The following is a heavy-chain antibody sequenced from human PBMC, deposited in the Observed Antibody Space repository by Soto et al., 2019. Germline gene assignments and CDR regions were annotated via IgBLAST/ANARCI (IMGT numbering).Heavy chain of an antibody. V-gene: IGHV3-7*03. D-gene: IGHD2-2*02. CDR2: IKQDGSEK. CDR1: GFTFSSYW. Sequence: LRLSCAASGFTFSSYWMSWVRQAPGKGLEWVANIKQDGSEKYYVDSVKGRFTISRDDAKNSLYLQMNSLRAEDTAVYYCARESVPAAIRNYYYYRMDVWGQGTTVTVYS. CDR3: ARESVPAAIRNYYYYRMDV. J-gene: IGHJ6*02.